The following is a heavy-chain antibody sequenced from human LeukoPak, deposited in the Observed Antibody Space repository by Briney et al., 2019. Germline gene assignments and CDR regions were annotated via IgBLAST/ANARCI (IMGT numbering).Heavy chain of an antibody. Sequence: AAGKVSCKASGYTFTGYHLHWVRQAPGQGLEWMGWINPNSGGTNYAQKFQGRVTMTRDTSISTAYMELSRLRSDDSAVYYCARYSSFDYWGQGTLVTVSS. CDR1: GYTFTGYH. CDR2: INPNSGGT. V-gene: IGHV1-2*02. CDR3: ARYSSFDY. J-gene: IGHJ4*02. D-gene: IGHD2-21*01.